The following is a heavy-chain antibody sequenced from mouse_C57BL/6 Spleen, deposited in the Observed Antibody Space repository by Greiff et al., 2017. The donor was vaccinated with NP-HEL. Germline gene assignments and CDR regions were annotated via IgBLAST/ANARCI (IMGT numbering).Heavy chain of an antibody. CDR3: ARLGQELAMDY. CDR2: IDPKSGGT. Sequence: QVQLQQSGAELVKPGASVKLSCKASGYTFTSYWMHWVKQRPGRGLEWIGRIDPKSGGTKYNEKFKSKATLTVDKPSSTAYMQLSSVTSEDSSVYYCARLGQELAMDYWGQGTSVTVSS. V-gene: IGHV1-72*01. D-gene: IGHD6-1*01. CDR1: GYTFTSYW. J-gene: IGHJ4*01.